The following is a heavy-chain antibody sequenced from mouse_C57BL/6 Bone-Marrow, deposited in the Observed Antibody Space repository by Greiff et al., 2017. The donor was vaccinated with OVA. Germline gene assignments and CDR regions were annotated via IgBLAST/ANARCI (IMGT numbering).Heavy chain of an antibody. Sequence: EVKLMESGGGLVKPGGSLKLSCAASGFTFSDYGMHWVRQAPEKGLEWVAYISRGSSTIYYADTVKGRFTFSRDNAKNTLFLQMTSLRSEDTAMYYCARTAHWDYFDYWGQGTTLTVSS. CDR3: ARTAHWDYFDY. V-gene: IGHV5-17*01. D-gene: IGHD4-1*01. CDR2: ISRGSSTI. J-gene: IGHJ2*01. CDR1: GFTFSDYG.